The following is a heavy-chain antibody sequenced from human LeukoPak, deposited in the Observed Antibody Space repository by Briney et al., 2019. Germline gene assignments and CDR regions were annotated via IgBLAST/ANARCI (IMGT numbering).Heavy chain of an antibody. J-gene: IGHJ4*02. V-gene: IGHV3-23*01. CDR2: ISNGGST. D-gene: IGHD6-13*01. CDR3: AKRLSYSGSWWTLEF. CDR1: GFTSGFIFSNYA. Sequence: GGSLRLSCAASGFTSGFIFSNYAMNWVRQAPGRGLEWVSGISNGGSTYYADSVKGRFIISRDNSKNTLYLQMNSLRAEDTALYYCAKRLSYSGSWWTLEFWGQGTLVTVSS.